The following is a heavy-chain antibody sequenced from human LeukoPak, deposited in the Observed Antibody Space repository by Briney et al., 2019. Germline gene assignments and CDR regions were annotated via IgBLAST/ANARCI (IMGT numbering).Heavy chain of an antibody. D-gene: IGHD6-6*01. Sequence: PGGSLRLSCAASGFTFSSYGMNWVRQAPGKGLEWVSYISSSGSTIYYADSVKGRFTISRDNSKNTLYLQMNSLRAEDTAVYYCARECSSGVLVGEYYFDYWGQGTLVTVSS. J-gene: IGHJ4*02. V-gene: IGHV3-48*01. CDR2: ISSSGSTI. CDR3: ARECSSGVLVGEYYFDY. CDR1: GFTFSSYG.